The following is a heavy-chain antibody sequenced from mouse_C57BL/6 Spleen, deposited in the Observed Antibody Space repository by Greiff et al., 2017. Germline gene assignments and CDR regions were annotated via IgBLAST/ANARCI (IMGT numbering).Heavy chain of an antibody. Sequence: QVQLQQSGAELVKPGASVKMSCKASGYTFTTYPIEWMKQNHGKSLEWIGNFHPYNDDTKYNEKFKGKATLTVEKSSSTVYLELSRLTSDDSAVYYCARGYYYGSNLYWYFDVWGTGTTVTVSS. J-gene: IGHJ1*03. CDR2: FHPYNDDT. CDR3: ARGYYYGSNLYWYFDV. D-gene: IGHD1-1*01. CDR1: GYTFTTYP. V-gene: IGHV1-47*01.